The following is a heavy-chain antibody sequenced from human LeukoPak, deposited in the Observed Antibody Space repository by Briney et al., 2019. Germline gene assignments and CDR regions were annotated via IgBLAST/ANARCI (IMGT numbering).Heavy chain of an antibody. CDR3: ARGHSGYDFSPRDAWDWFDP. CDR1: GYTFTGYY. Sequence: ASVKVSCKASGYTFTGYYMHWVRQAPGQGLEWRGWINPNSGGTNYAQKFQGRVTMTRDTSISTAYIELSRLRSDHTAVYYCARGHSGYDFSPRDAWDWFDPWGQGTLVTVSS. J-gene: IGHJ5*02. CDR2: INPNSGGT. V-gene: IGHV1-2*02. D-gene: IGHD5-12*01.